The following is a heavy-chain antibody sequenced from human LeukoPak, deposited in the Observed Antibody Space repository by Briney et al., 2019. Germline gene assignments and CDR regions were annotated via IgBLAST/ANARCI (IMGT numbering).Heavy chain of an antibody. CDR2: IYSAGST. D-gene: IGHD5-12*01. CDR1: GFIVNSNY. CDR3: ARLYSGYANYYYYYMDV. Sequence: GGSLRLSCAASGFIVNSNYISWVRQAPGKGLEWVSVIYSAGSTYYADSVKGRFTISRDNSKNTLYLQMNSLRAEDTAVYYCARLYSGYANYYYYYMDVWGKGTTVTISS. V-gene: IGHV3-66*01. J-gene: IGHJ6*03.